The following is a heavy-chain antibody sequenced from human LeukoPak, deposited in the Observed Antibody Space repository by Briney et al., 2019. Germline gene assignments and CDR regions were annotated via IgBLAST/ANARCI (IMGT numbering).Heavy chain of an antibody. V-gene: IGHV3-30*04. Sequence: GGSLRLSCAASGFTFSSYAMHWVRQAPGKGLEWVAVISYDGSNKYYADSVKGRFTISRDNSKSTLYLQMNSLRAEDTAVYYCARDGGEMATWDYWGQGTLVTVSS. J-gene: IGHJ4*02. D-gene: IGHD5-24*01. CDR3: ARDGGEMATWDY. CDR2: ISYDGSNK. CDR1: GFTFSSYA.